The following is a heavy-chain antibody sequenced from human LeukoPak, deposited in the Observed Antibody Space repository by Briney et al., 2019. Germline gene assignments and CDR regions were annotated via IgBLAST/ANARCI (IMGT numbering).Heavy chain of an antibody. CDR1: GGSVSGYY. CDR2: INHSGRT. V-gene: IGHV4-34*01. J-gene: IGHJ4*02. Sequence: SETLSLTCAVYGGSVSGYYWSWIRQPPGKGREWIVEINHSGRTNYNPPLKNRVTISVDTSKNQSSLKLSSVTAADTAVYYCARGSGRYSSSSVYWRQGPLDTVPT. D-gene: IGHD6-13*01. CDR3: ARGSGRYSSSSVY.